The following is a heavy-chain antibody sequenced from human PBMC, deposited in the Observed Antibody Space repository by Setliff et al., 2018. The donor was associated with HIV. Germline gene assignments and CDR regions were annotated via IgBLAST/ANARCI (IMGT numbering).Heavy chain of an antibody. Sequence: LTRTVSGWALSSSSYYWGWIRQPPGKGLEWIGSIYYSGSTYYNPSLKSRVTISVDTSKNQFSLKLSSVAAADTAVYYCASEQTYYDFWSGYYLGGVFDPWGQGTLVTVSS. J-gene: IGHJ5*02. V-gene: IGHV4-39*01. CDR1: GWALSSSSYY. CDR2: IYYSGST. CDR3: ASEQTYYDFWSGYYLGGVFDP. D-gene: IGHD3-3*01.